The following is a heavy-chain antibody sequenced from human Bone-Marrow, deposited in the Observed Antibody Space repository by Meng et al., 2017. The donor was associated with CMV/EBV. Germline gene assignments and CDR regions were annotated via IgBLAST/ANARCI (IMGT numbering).Heavy chain of an antibody. J-gene: IGHJ4*02. Sequence: GESLKISCAASGFSFSTYWMTWVRQAPGKGLEWVGNINKDGSEKNYVDSVKGRFTISRDNAKNSLYLQMNSLRVEDTAVYYCARDSPRTSYCSSTSCYFDYWGQGTLVTVSS. CDR3: ARDSPRTSYCSSTSCYFDY. D-gene: IGHD2-2*01. CDR2: INKDGSEK. V-gene: IGHV3-7*01. CDR1: GFSFSTYW.